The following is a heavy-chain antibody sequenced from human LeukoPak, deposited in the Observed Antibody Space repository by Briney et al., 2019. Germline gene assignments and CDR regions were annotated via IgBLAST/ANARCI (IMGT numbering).Heavy chain of an antibody. CDR1: GGFISSYY. CDR3: AREYGDYVWFDP. V-gene: IGHV4-4*07. J-gene: IGHJ5*02. CDR2: IYTSGST. D-gene: IGHD4-17*01. Sequence: SETLSLTCTVSGGFISSYYWSWIRQPAGKGLEWIGRIYTSGSTNYSPSLKSRVTMSVDTSKNQFSLKLSSVTAADTAVYYCAREYGDYVWFDPWGQGTLVTVSS.